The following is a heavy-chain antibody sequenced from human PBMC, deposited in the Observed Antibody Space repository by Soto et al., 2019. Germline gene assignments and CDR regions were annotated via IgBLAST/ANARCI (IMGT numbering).Heavy chain of an antibody. CDR1: GFAFDNYA. V-gene: IGHV3-30-3*01. CDR3: ARYLVRGSITLNYYYYGLDV. J-gene: IGHJ6*02. CDR2: ISYDGHNK. D-gene: IGHD3-10*01. Sequence: LRLSCEASGFAFDNYAMHWVRQVPGKGLEWMAVISYDGHNKYYAESVEGRFTISRDNSINTLFLHMSGLRAEDTAVYYCARYLVRGSITLNYYYYGLDVWGQGTTVTVSS.